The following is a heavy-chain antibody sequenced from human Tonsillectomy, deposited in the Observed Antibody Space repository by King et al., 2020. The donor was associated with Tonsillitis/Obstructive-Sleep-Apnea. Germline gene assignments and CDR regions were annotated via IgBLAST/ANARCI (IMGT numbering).Heavy chain of an antibody. CDR3: GTNAGDYYYYMDV. J-gene: IGHJ6*03. CDR2: INHSGST. Sequence: VQLQQWGAGLLKPSETLSLTCGVYGGSFSGYYWSWIRQPPGQGLEWIGEINHSGSTDYNSSLKSRVTISRDTSKNKFSLRLTSVTAADTAVYYCGTNAGDYYYYMDVWGKGTTVTVSS. CDR1: GGSFSGYY. V-gene: IGHV4-34*01. D-gene: IGHD2-2*01.